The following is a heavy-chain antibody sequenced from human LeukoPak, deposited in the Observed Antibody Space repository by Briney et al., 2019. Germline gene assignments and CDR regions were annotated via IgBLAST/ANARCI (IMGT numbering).Heavy chain of an antibody. V-gene: IGHV3-49*04. J-gene: IGHJ4*02. CDR2: IRSKAYGGTT. Sequence: GGSLRLSCAASGFTFSSYSMNWVRQAPGKGLEWVGFIRSKAYGGTTEYAASVKGRFTISRDDSKSIAYLQMNSLKTEDTAVYYCTRDGWGDFWSGYSDYWGQGTLVTVSS. CDR1: GFTFSSYS. D-gene: IGHD3-3*01. CDR3: TRDGWGDFWSGYSDY.